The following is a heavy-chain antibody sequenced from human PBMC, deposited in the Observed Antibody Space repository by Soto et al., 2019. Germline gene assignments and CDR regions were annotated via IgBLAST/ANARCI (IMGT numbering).Heavy chain of an antibody. Sequence: SVKVSCKTSGGTFSTYTISWVRQAPGQGLEWMGMIIPIFGTPNYAQKFQGRVTITADESTTTAYMELSSLRSEDTAVYYCARARAARTHSSMAVWGQGTTVTVSS. CDR2: IIPIFGTP. J-gene: IGHJ6*02. V-gene: IGHV1-69*13. CDR3: ARARAARTHSSMAV. CDR1: GGTFSTYT.